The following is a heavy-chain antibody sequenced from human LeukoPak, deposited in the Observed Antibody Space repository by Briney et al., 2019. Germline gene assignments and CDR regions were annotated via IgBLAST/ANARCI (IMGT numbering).Heavy chain of an antibody. D-gene: IGHD3-10*01. CDR1: GFTFDDYA. Sequence: PGGSLRLSCAASGFTFDDYAMHWVRQPPRKGLEWVSGISWNSGSIGYADSVKGRFTISRDNAKNSLYLQMNSLRAEDTALYYCAKDFRYYYGSGSYYTRWGQGTLVSVSS. J-gene: IGHJ4*02. CDR2: ISWNSGSI. V-gene: IGHV3-9*01. CDR3: AKDFRYYYGSGSYYTR.